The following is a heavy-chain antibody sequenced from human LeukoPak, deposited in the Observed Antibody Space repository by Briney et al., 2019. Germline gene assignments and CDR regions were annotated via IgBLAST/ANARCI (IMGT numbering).Heavy chain of an antibody. CDR3: ARERVGSLGAAFDY. D-gene: IGHD1-26*01. V-gene: IGHV1-2*02. Sequence: GASVKVSCKASGYTFTGYYMHWVRQAPGQGLEWMGWINPNSGGTNYAQKFQGRVTMTRDTSISTAYMELSRLRSGDTAVYYCARERVGSLGAAFDYWGQGTLVTVSS. CDR2: INPNSGGT. CDR1: GYTFTGYY. J-gene: IGHJ4*02.